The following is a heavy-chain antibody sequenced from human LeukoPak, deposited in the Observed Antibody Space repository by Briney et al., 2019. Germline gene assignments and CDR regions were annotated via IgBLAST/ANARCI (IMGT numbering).Heavy chain of an antibody. CDR2: ISYDGSNI. CDR3: ARDHDSLTGNNWFDP. Sequence: GGSLRLSCAASGFSFSSYAMHWVRQAPGRGLEWVAVISYDGSNIYYADSVKDRFTISRDNSKNTLFLQMNSLRREDTAVYYCARDHDSLTGNNWFDPWGQGTLVTVSS. D-gene: IGHD3-9*01. CDR1: GFSFSSYA. V-gene: IGHV3-30*04. J-gene: IGHJ5*02.